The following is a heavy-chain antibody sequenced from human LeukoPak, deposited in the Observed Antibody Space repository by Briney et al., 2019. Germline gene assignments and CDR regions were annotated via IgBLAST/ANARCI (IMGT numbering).Heavy chain of an antibody. V-gene: IGHV3-23*01. CDR2: ISGSRGST. Sequence: GGSLRLSCAASGFTFSNAWMSWVRQAPGKGLEWLSAISGSRGSTYYADSVKGRFTISRDNSKNTLYLQMNSLRAEDTAVYYCAKAFDYYGSGSYLTYWGQGTLVTVSS. J-gene: IGHJ4*02. CDR1: GFTFSNAW. CDR3: AKAFDYYGSGSYLTY. D-gene: IGHD3-10*01.